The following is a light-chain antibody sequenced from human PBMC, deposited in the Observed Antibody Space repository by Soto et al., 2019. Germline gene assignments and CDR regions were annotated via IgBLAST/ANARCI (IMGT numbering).Light chain of an antibody. CDR2: EVT. CDR3: SSYGGTNNVV. Sequence: QSVLTQPPSASGSPGRSFTTSCTGTTSAVGGYKYVSWYQHHQGKAPKFVIYEVTKRPSGVPDRFSGSQSGNTASLTVSGLQAEDEADYYCSSYGGTNNVVFGGGTKVTVL. V-gene: IGLV2-8*01. CDR1: TSAVGGYKY. J-gene: IGLJ2*01.